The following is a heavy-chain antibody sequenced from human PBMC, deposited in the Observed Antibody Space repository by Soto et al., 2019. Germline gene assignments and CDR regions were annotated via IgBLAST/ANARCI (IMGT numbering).Heavy chain of an antibody. D-gene: IGHD3-10*01. CDR2: IYYSGST. CDR1: GGSISSYD. V-gene: IGHV4-59*01. Sequence: SETLSLTCTVSGGSISSYDWSWIRQPPGKGLEWIGYIYYSGSTNYNPSLKSRVTISVDTSKNQFSLKLSSVTAADTAVYYCARDARELYYFDYWGQGTLVTVSS. J-gene: IGHJ4*02. CDR3: ARDARELYYFDY.